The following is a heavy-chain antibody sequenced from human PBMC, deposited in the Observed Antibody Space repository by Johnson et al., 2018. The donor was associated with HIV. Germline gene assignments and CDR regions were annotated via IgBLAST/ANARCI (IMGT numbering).Heavy chain of an antibody. CDR2: IGGRGRST. D-gene: IGHD3/OR15-3a*01. V-gene: IGHV3-23*04. Sequence: VQLVESGGGVARPGGSLRLSCEGSGFIFDEYAMTWVRQAPGKGLEWDSAIGGRGRSTYYADSVKGPFTISRDNSKNTLYLQMNSLRAEDTAVYYCAREGWILDRNDAFDIWGQGTMVTVSS. J-gene: IGHJ3*02. CDR1: GFIFDEYA. CDR3: AREGWILDRNDAFDI.